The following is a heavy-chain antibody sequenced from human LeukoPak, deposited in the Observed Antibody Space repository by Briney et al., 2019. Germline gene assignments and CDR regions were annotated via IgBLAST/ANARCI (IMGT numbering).Heavy chain of an antibody. D-gene: IGHD4-17*01. CDR2: MNPNSGNT. CDR1: GYTFTSYD. Sequence: ASVKVSCKASGYTFTSYDINWVRQATGQGLEWMGWMNPNSGNTGYAQKFQGRVTITRNTSISTAYMELSSLRSEDTAVYYCARVLYGDYYPYYFDYWGQGTLVTVSS. V-gene: IGHV1-8*03. CDR3: ARVLYGDYYPYYFDY. J-gene: IGHJ4*02.